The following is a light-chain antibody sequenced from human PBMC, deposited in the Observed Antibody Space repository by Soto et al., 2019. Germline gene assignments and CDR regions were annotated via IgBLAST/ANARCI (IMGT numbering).Light chain of an antibody. CDR2: LGS. V-gene: IGKV2-28*01. CDR3: MQALQTRIT. Sequence: DIVMTQSPLSLPVTPGEPASISCRSSQTLLHSYGYNYLDWYLQKPGQSPQLLIYLGSNRASGVSDRFSGSGSGTEFTLKISRVEAEDVGVYYCMQALQTRITFGQGTRLEIK. J-gene: IGKJ5*01. CDR1: QTLLHSYGYNY.